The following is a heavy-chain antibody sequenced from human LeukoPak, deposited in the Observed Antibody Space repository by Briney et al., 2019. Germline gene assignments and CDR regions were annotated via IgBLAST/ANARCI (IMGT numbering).Heavy chain of an antibody. CDR1: GFTFSSYA. CDR2: ISGSGGST. Sequence: GGSLRLSCAASGFTFSSYAMSWVRQAPGKGLEWVSAISGSGGSTYYADSVKGRFTISRDNSKNTLYLQMNSLRAEDTAVYYCARSRLRYLDPIPYFDYWGQGTLVTVSS. V-gene: IGHV3-23*01. CDR3: ARSRLRYLDPIPYFDY. D-gene: IGHD3-9*01. J-gene: IGHJ4*02.